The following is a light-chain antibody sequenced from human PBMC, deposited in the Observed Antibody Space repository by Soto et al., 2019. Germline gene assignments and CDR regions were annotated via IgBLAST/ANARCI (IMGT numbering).Light chain of an antibody. CDR1: QTISSW. Sequence: DIQMTQSPSTLSGSFGDRVTITCRASQTISSWLAWYQQKPGKAPKLLIYKASSLESGVPSRFSGSGSGTEFTLTISSLQPDDFATYYCQHYNSYSEAFGQGTKVDIK. J-gene: IGKJ1*01. CDR3: QHYNSYSEA. V-gene: IGKV1-5*03. CDR2: KAS.